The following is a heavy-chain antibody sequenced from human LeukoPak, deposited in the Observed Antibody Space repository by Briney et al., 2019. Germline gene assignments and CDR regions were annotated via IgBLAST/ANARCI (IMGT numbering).Heavy chain of an antibody. Sequence: SQTLSLTCTVSGGSISSGDYYWSWIRQPPGKGLEWIGYIYYSGSTYYNPSLKSRVTISVDTSKNQFSLKLTSVTAADTAVYYCATSSGWDWGGYWGQGTLVTVSS. V-gene: IGHV4-30-4*08. D-gene: IGHD6-19*01. CDR2: IYYSGST. J-gene: IGHJ4*02. CDR3: ATSSGWDWGGY. CDR1: GGSISSGDYY.